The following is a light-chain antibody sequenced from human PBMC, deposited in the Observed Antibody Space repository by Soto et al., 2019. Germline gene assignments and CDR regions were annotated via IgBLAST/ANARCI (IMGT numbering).Light chain of an antibody. CDR2: AAS. CDR1: QSVTNNY. CDR3: QQYGNAIAGT. Sequence: EVVLTQSPGTVSLSPGERATLSCRASQSVTNNYLAWYQQKAGQAPRLLIYAASSRATGMRDSFSGSGSGTDLPHSIRRLEREDYAVDYCQQYGNAIAGTFEQATKMEIK. J-gene: IGKJ1*01. V-gene: IGKV3-20*01.